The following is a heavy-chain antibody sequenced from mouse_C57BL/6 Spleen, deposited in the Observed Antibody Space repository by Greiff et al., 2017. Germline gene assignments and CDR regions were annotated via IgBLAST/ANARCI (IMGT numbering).Heavy chain of an antibody. CDR2: ISYDGSN. CDR3: AIYYYGSSIPFAY. J-gene: IGHJ3*01. CDR1: GYSITSGYY. V-gene: IGHV3-6*01. Sequence: DVKLQESGPGLVKPSQSLSLTCSVTGYSITSGYYWNWIRQFPGNKLEWMGYISYDGSNNYNPSLKNRISITRDTSKNQFFLKLNSVTTEDTATYYCAIYYYGSSIPFAYWGQGTLVTVSA. D-gene: IGHD1-1*01.